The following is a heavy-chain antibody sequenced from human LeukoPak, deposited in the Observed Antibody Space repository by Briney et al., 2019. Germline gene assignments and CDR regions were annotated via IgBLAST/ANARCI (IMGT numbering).Heavy chain of an antibody. D-gene: IGHD6-6*01. CDR3: ARDEEYSSSVGY. J-gene: IGHJ4*02. CDR1: GLAFSSYW. Sequence: GGSLRLSCAASGLAFSSYWMSWVRQAPGKGLEWVASIKQDGREKSYVDSVKGRFTISRDNAKNSLYLQMNRLRAEDTAVYYCARDEEYSSSVGYWGQGTLVTVSS. V-gene: IGHV3-7*01. CDR2: IKQDGREK.